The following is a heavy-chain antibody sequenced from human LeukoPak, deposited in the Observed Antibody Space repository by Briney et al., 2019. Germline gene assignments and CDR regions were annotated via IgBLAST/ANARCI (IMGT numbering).Heavy chain of an antibody. D-gene: IGHD3-22*01. V-gene: IGHV3-23*01. CDR1: GFTFSSYA. J-gene: IGHJ3*02. CDR3: AKAPLDYYDSSGYPDAFDI. Sequence: PGGSLRLSCAASGFTFSSYAMSCVRQAPGKGLEWVSAISGSGGSTYYADSVKGRFTISRDNSKNTLYLQMNSLRAEDTAVYYCAKAPLDYYDSSGYPDAFDIWGQGTMVTVSS. CDR2: ISGSGGST.